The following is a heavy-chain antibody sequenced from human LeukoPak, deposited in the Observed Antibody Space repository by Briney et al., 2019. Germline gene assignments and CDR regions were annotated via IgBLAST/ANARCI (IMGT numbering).Heavy chain of an antibody. CDR2: TNPSGGST. CDR1: GYTFTSYY. D-gene: IGHD6-19*01. CDR3: ARSPRSSGWYGWWFDP. J-gene: IGHJ5*02. Sequence: ASVKVSCKASGYTFTSYYMHWVRQAPGQGLEWMGTTNPSGGSTSYAQKFQGRVTMTRDTSTSTVYMELSSLRSEDTAVYYCARSPRSSGWYGWWFDPWGQGTLVTVSS. V-gene: IGHV1-46*03.